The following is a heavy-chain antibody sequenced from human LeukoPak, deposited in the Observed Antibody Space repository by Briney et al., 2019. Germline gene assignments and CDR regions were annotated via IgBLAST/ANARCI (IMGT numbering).Heavy chain of an antibody. J-gene: IGHJ4*02. D-gene: IGHD3-22*01. CDR3: AKDSNYDSSGSIDY. CDR1: GFTFSSYA. Sequence: AGGPLRLSCAASGFTFSSYAMSWVRQAPGKGLEWVSAISGGGGGTYYADSVKGRLTISRDNSKSTLYLQMNSLRAEDTAVYYCAKDSNYDSSGSIDYWGQGTLVTVSS. V-gene: IGHV3-23*01. CDR2: ISGGGGGT.